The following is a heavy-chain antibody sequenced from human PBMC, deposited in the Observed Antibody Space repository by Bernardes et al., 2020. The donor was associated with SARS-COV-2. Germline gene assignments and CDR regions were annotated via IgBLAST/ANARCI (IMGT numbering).Heavy chain of an antibody. CDR1: GFTLSTNA. V-gene: IGHV3-23*01. CDR2: IGSDGNT. Sequence: LRLSCSASGFTLSTNAMTWVRQAPGKGLEWVSGIGSDGNTHYADSVRGRFTISRDNSKNMLYLQMNSLRGEDTAVYYCAKDFFWWQLDYWGQGALVTVSS. D-gene: IGHD2-8*02. CDR3: AKDFFWWQLDY. J-gene: IGHJ4*02.